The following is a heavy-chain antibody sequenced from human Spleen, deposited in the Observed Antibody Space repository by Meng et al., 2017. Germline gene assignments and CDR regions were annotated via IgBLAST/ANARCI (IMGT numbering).Heavy chain of an antibody. Sequence: GESLKISCAASGFTFSSYAMSWVRQAPGKGLEWVSVISGSGGSTYNADSVKGRFTISRDNSKSTLYLQMNSLKAEDTAVYYCARGYSTGGLFFDYWGQGTLVTVSS. CDR1: GFTFSSYA. CDR3: ARGYSTGGLFFDY. CDR2: ISGSGGST. D-gene: IGHD2-15*01. J-gene: IGHJ4*02. V-gene: IGHV3-23*01.